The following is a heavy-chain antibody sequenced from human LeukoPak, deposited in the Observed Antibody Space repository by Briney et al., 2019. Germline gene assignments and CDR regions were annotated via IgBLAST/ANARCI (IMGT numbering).Heavy chain of an antibody. CDR1: GYTFTSYD. CDR3: ARGRRPPKAGRQRFLEWLGGGGVYYYYYYMDV. J-gene: IGHJ6*03. Sequence: ASVKVSCKASGYTFTSYDINWVRQATGQGLEWMGWMNPNSGNTGYAQKFQGRVTITRNTSISTAYMELSSLRSEDTAVYYCARGRRPPKAGRQRFLEWLGGGGVYYYYYYMDVWGKGTTVTVSS. CDR2: MNPNSGNT. V-gene: IGHV1-8*03. D-gene: IGHD3-3*01.